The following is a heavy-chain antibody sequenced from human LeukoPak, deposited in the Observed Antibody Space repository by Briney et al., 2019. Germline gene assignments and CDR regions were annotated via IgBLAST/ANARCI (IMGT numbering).Heavy chain of an antibody. CDR3: AREGTGNYYDSSGSDY. Sequence: GGSLRLSCAASGFTFSSYGMHWVRQAPGKGLEWVAFIRYDGSNKYYADSVKGRFTISRDNSKNTLYLQMNSLRAEDTAVYYCAREGTGNYYDSSGSDYWGQGTLVTVSS. J-gene: IGHJ4*02. D-gene: IGHD3-22*01. V-gene: IGHV3-30*02. CDR1: GFTFSSYG. CDR2: IRYDGSNK.